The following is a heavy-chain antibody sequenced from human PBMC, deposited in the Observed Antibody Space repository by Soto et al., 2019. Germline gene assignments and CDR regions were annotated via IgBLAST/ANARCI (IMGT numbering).Heavy chain of an antibody. V-gene: IGHV1-69*02. CDR2: IIPILGIA. CDR3: ATLSYSSSWYYFDY. D-gene: IGHD6-13*01. Sequence: QVQLVQSGAEVKKPGSSVKVSCKASGGTFSSYTISWVRQAPGQGLEWMGRIIPILGIANYAQKFQGRVTITADKSASTAYMELSSLGSEDTAVYYCATLSYSSSWYYFDYWGQGTLVTVSS. CDR1: GGTFSSYT. J-gene: IGHJ4*02.